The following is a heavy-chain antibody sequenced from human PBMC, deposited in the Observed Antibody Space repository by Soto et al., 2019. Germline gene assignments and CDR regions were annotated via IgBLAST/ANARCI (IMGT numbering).Heavy chain of an antibody. CDR1: GYSFTSYC. V-gene: IGHV5-51*01. CDR3: ARLVSSSSHYYGMDV. D-gene: IGHD6-6*01. CDR2: IYPGDSDT. Sequence: GESLKISCKGSGYSFTSYCIGWVRQMPGKGLEWMGIIYPGDSDTRYSPSFQGQVTISADKSISTAYLQWSSLKASDTAMYYCARLVSSSSHYYGMDVWGQGTTVTVSS. J-gene: IGHJ6*02.